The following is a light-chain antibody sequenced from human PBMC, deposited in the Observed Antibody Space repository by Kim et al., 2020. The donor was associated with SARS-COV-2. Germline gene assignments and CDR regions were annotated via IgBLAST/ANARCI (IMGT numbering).Light chain of an antibody. Sequence: IQMTQSPSFLSASLGDRVTIKCRASQGIASKLNWYQHKPGKAPTLLIHSVSTLQSGVPPRFSADVSGTEFTLTINNLQPEDFATYYCQQAYSVPLTFGAGTKMNIK. V-gene: IGKV1-39*01. J-gene: IGKJ4*01. CDR1: QGIASK. CDR2: SVS. CDR3: QQAYSVPLT.